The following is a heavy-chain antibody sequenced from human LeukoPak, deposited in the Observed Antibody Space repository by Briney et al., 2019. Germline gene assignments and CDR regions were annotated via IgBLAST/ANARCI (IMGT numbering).Heavy chain of an antibody. J-gene: IGHJ4*02. CDR2: ISGSGGST. D-gene: IGHD3-22*01. CDR3: AKPPQDYYDSSGYYEVGPFDY. CDR1: GFTFSSYA. Sequence: PGGSLRLSCAASGFTFSSYAMSWVRQAPGKGLEWVSAISGSGGSTYYADSVKGRFTISRDNSKNTLYLQMNSLRAEDTAVYYCAKPPQDYYDSSGYYEVGPFDYWGQGTLVTVSS. V-gene: IGHV3-23*01.